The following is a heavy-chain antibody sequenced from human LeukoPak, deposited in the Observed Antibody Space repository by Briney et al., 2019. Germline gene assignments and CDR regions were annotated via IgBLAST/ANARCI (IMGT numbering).Heavy chain of an antibody. Sequence: SETLSLTCTVSGGSISSYYWSWIRQPPGKGLEWIGYIYYSGTTNYNPSLKSRVTISVDTSKNQFSLKLSSVTAADTAVYYCAREDRVVGAEFSYWGQGTLVTVSS. J-gene: IGHJ4*02. CDR3: AREDRVVGAEFSY. V-gene: IGHV4-59*01. D-gene: IGHD2-15*01. CDR1: GGSISSYY. CDR2: IYYSGTT.